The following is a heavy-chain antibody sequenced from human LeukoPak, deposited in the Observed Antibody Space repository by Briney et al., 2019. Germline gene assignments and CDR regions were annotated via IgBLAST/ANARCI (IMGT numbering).Heavy chain of an antibody. Sequence: SETLSLTCAVYGGSFSGYYWSWIRQPPGKGLEWIGEINHSGSTNYNPSLKSRVTISVDTSKNQFSLKLSSVTAADTAVYYCARLKFWYYGSGSYYVGDFDYWGQGTLVTVSS. CDR3: ARLKFWYYGSGSYYVGDFDY. CDR1: GGSFSGYY. CDR2: INHSGST. J-gene: IGHJ4*02. V-gene: IGHV4-34*01. D-gene: IGHD3-10*01.